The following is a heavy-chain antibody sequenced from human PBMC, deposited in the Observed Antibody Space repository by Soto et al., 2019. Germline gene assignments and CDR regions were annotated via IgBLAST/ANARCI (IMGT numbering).Heavy chain of an antibody. D-gene: IGHD3-22*01. J-gene: IGHJ5*02. CDR2: TYYRSEWYI. CDR1: GDSVSTKTTT. Sequence: PSQTLSLTCVISGDSVSTKTTTWNWIRQSPSRGLEWLGRTYYRSEWYIDYAVSVKSRITINPDTAKNQFSLSLSSVTAADTAVYYCTGAYYDIDGYILDPWGQGTSVTVSS. CDR3: TGAYYDIDGYILDP. V-gene: IGHV6-1*01.